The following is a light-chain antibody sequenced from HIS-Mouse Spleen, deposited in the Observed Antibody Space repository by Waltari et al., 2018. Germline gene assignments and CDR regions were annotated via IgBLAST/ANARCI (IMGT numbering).Light chain of an antibody. CDR2: EDS. Sequence: SYELPQPPSVSVSPGPTARIPCSGDALPKKYAYWYQQKSGQAPVLVIYEDSKRPSGIPERFSGSSSGTMATLTISGAQVEDEADYYCYSTDSSGNHRVFGGGTKLTVL. V-gene: IGLV3-10*01. J-gene: IGLJ2*01. CDR3: YSTDSSGNHRV. CDR1: ALPKKY.